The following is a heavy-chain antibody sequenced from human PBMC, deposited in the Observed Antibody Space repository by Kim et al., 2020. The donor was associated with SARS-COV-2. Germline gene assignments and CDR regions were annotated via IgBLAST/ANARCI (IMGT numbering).Heavy chain of an antibody. CDR3: ARPRYGGYVNPFDY. CDR1: GFTFSSYA. D-gene: IGHD5-12*01. Sequence: GGSLRLSCAASGFTFSSYAMHWVRQAPGKGLEWVAVISYDGSNKYYANSVKGRFTISRDNSKNTLYLQMNSLRAGDTAVYYCARPRYGGYVNPFDYWGQGTLVTVSS. CDR2: ISYDGSNK. J-gene: IGHJ4*02. V-gene: IGHV3-30-3*01.